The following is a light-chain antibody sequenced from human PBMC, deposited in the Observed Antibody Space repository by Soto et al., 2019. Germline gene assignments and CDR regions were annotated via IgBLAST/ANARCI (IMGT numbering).Light chain of an antibody. Sequence: EIVMTQSPVTLSLSPGERPTLSCRASQSVSSNLAWYQQKPGQAPSLLIYGAFTRATGIPARFSGTGSGTEFTLTISSLQSEDFALYYCQQYNDWPLTFGQGTKVDIK. CDR1: QSVSSN. J-gene: IGKJ1*01. V-gene: IGKV3-15*01. CDR2: GAF. CDR3: QQYNDWPLT.